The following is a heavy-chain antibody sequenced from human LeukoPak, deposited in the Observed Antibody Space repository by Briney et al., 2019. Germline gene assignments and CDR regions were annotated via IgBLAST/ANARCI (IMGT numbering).Heavy chain of an antibody. CDR3: ARDGVRDSSGYPNWFDP. CDR1: GGSISSYY. Sequence: SETLSLTCTVSGGSISSYYWSWIRQPPGKGLEWIGYIYYSGTTNYNPSLKSRVTISVDTSKNQFSLKLSSVTAADTAVYYCARDGVRDSSGYPNWFDPWGQGTLVTVSS. D-gene: IGHD3-22*01. J-gene: IGHJ5*02. CDR2: IYYSGTT. V-gene: IGHV4-59*01.